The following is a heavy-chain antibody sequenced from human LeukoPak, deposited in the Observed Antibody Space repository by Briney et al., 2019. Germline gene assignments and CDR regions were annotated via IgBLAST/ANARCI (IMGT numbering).Heavy chain of an antibody. J-gene: IGHJ3*02. V-gene: IGHV4-39*01. CDR1: GGSISSISYY. CDR2: IYYSGST. Sequence: SETLSLTCTVSGGSISSISYYWGWIRQPPGKGLEWIGSIYYSGSTYYNPSLKSRVTISVDTSKNQFSLKLSSVTAADTAVYYCARHYDFWSGYPPGAFDIWGQGTMDTVSS. CDR3: ARHYDFWSGYPPGAFDI. D-gene: IGHD3-3*01.